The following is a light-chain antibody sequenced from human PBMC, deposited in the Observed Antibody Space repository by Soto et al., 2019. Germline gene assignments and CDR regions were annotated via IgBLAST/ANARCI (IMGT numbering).Light chain of an antibody. CDR1: EFISDW. J-gene: IGKJ1*01. Sequence: DVQMTQSPSTLSASVGDRVTMTCRASEFISDWLAWYQQKPGQAPKLLIYDASTLESGVPGRFSGSGVGTPFTLPISGLQPEDFATYHCQHYNSYSRAFGQGTKVEI. V-gene: IGKV1-5*01. CDR3: QHYNSYSRA. CDR2: DAS.